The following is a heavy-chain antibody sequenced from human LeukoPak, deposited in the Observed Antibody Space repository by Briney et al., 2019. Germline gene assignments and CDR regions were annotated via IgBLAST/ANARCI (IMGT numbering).Heavy chain of an antibody. J-gene: IGHJ5*02. CDR2: INPNSGGT. CDR3: ARVRRYCSSTSCYNWFDP. Sequence: ASVKVSCEASGYTFTGYYMHWVRQAPGQGLEWMGWINPNSGGTNYAQKFQGRVTMTRDTSISTAYMELSRLRSDDTAVYYCARVRRYCSSTSCYNWFDPWGQGTLVTVSS. V-gene: IGHV1-2*02. D-gene: IGHD2-2*01. CDR1: GYTFTGYY.